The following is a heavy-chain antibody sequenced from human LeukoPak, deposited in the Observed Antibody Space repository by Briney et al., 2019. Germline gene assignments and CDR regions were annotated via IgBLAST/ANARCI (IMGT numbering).Heavy chain of an antibody. J-gene: IGHJ4*02. Sequence: GGSLGLSCAASGFTFSSYEMNWVRQAPGKGLEWVSYISSSGSTIYYADSVKGRFTISRDNAKNSLYLQMNSLRAEDTAVYYCARESSSLTNPDFDYWGQGTLVTVSS. CDR3: ARESSSLTNPDFDY. CDR2: ISSSGSTI. D-gene: IGHD6-13*01. V-gene: IGHV3-48*03. CDR1: GFTFSSYE.